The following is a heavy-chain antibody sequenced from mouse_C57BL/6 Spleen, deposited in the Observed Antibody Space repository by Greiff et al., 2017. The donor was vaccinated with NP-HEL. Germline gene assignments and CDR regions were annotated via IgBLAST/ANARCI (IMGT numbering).Heavy chain of an antibody. Sequence: QVQLKQPGAELVKPGASVKMSCKASGYTFTSYWITWVKQRPGQGLEWIGDIYPGSGSTNYNEKFKSKATLTVDTSSSTAYMQLSSLTSEDSAVYYCARLFYDGYQFYAMDYWGQGTSVTVSS. CDR3: ARLFYDGYQFYAMDY. D-gene: IGHD2-3*01. J-gene: IGHJ4*01. CDR2: IYPGSGST. CDR1: GYTFTSYW. V-gene: IGHV1-55*01.